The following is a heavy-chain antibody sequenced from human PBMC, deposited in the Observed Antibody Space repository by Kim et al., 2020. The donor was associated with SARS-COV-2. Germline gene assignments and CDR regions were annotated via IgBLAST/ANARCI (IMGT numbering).Heavy chain of an antibody. CDR1: GLTFDDYA. Sequence: GGSLRLSCAASGLTFDDYAMHWVRQAPGKGLEWVSGISWNSGIIGYADSVKGRFTISRDNAKNSLYLQMNRLRAEDTALYYCAKDLSAEPPYYYGAMDVWGQGTTVTVSS. CDR2: ISWNSGII. CDR3: AKDLSAEPPYYYGAMDV. J-gene: IGHJ6*02. V-gene: IGHV3-9*01.